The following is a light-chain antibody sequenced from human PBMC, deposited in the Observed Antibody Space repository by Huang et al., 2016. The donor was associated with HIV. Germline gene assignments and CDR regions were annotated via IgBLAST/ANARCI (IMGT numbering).Light chain of an antibody. CDR3: HQSSTLPLT. Sequence: EIVLTQSPDFQSVTPKEKVTITCRASQTSGSSLHWYQQKPGQSPKLIIKYASQSIAGVPARCSGSESGTDFTLTIDNLEAEDAAMYYCHQSSTLPLTFGQGTKVEIK. V-gene: IGKV6-21*02. J-gene: IGKJ1*01. CDR2: YAS. CDR1: QTSGSS.